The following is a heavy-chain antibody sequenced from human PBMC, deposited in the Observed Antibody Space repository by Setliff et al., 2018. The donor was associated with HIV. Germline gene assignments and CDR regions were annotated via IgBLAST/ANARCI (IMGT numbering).Heavy chain of an antibody. J-gene: IGHJ4*02. CDR1: GESFSGYY. Sequence: KSSETLSLTCAVYGESFSGYYWGWIRQPAGKGLEWIGRIYTSGSTNYNPSLKSRVTISVDTSKNQFSLKLSSVTAADTAVYYCAQLGMVDDFDYWGQGALVTVSS. D-gene: IGHD1-1*01. CDR3: AQLGMVDDFDY. CDR2: IYTSGST. V-gene: IGHV4-59*10.